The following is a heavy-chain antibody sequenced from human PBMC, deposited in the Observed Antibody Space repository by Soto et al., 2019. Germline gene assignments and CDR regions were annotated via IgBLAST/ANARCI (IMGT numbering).Heavy chain of an antibody. CDR2: IYYSGST. CDR1: GGSISSSSYY. D-gene: IGHD6-13*01. Sequence: PSETLSLTCTVSGGSISSSSYYWGWIRQPPGKGLEWIGSIYYSGSTYYNPSLKSRVTISVDTSKNQFSLKLSSVTAADTAVYYCARLLGIAAAGYYYYYYMDVWGKGTTVTVSS. J-gene: IGHJ6*03. V-gene: IGHV4-39*01. CDR3: ARLLGIAAAGYYYYYYMDV.